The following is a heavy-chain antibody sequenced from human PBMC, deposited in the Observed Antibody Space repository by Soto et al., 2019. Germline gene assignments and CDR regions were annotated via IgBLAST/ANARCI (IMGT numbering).Heavy chain of an antibody. CDR1: GFTFSSYA. CDR2: ISGCVVSR. J-gene: IGHJ6*02. CDR3: AKGSSSGWAYYYYGMDV. V-gene: IGHV3-23*01. Sequence: GGSLRLSCAASGFTFSSYAMSWVRQAPGKGLEWVSSISGCVVSRFYADSVKGRFTISRDNSKNTLYLQMNSLRAEDTAVYYCAKGSSSGWAYYYYGMDVWGQGTTVTVSS. D-gene: IGHD3-22*01.